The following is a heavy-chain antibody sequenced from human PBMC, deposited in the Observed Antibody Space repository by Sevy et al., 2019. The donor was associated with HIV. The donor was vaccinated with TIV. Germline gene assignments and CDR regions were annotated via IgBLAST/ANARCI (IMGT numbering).Heavy chain of an antibody. D-gene: IGHD6-19*01. CDR2: IKQDGSEK. Sequence: GGSLRLSCAASGFTFSSYWMSWVRQAPGKGLEWVANIKQDGSEKYYVDSVKGRFTISRDNAKNSLYLQMNSLRAEDTAVYYCARDSKQWLVTVAPNYFDYWGQGTLVTVSS. V-gene: IGHV3-7*01. CDR3: ARDSKQWLVTVAPNYFDY. J-gene: IGHJ4*02. CDR1: GFTFSSYW.